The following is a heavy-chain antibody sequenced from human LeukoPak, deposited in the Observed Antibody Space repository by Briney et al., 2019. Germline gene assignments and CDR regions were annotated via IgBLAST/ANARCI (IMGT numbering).Heavy chain of an antibody. CDR2: ISSSSTI. D-gene: IGHD5-18*01. CDR1: GFTFSSYS. J-gene: IGHJ4*02. V-gene: IGHV3-48*02. Sequence: GGSLRLSCAASGFTFSSYSMNWVRQAPGKGLEWVSYISSSSTIYYADSVKGRFTISRDKAKNSLYLQMNSLRDEDTAVYYCARGLGGYGFGYWGQGTLVTVSS. CDR3: ARGLGGYGFGY.